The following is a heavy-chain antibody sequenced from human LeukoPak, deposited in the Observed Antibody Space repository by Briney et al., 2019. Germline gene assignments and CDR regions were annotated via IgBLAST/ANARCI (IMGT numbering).Heavy chain of an antibody. CDR1: GYTFTSYG. Sequence: ASVKVSCKASGYTFTSYGISWVRQAPGQGLEWMGWISAYNGNTNYAQKLQGRVTMTTDTSTSTAYMELRSLRSDDTAVYYCARDNRARIAVAGTLNYWGQGTLVTVSS. D-gene: IGHD6-19*01. V-gene: IGHV1-18*01. J-gene: IGHJ4*02. CDR2: ISAYNGNT. CDR3: ARDNRARIAVAGTLNY.